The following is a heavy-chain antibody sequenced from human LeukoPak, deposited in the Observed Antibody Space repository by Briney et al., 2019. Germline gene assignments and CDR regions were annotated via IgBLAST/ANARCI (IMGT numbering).Heavy chain of an antibody. V-gene: IGHV3-30-3*01. CDR2: ISYDGANE. Sequence: GGSLRLSCAASGFSFHYYAMHWVRQAPGKGLEWVAVISYDGANEYYADSVKGRLTISRDNSKNTLYMEMSSLRPEDTAVYYCARPIDNGSGSYYFPYWGQGTLVTVSS. CDR3: ARPIDNGSGSYYFPY. J-gene: IGHJ4*02. D-gene: IGHD3-10*01. CDR1: GFSFHYYA.